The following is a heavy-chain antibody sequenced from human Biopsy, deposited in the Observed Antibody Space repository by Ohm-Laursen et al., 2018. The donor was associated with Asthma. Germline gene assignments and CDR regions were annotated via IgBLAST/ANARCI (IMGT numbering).Heavy chain of an antibody. J-gene: IGHJ6*02. D-gene: IGHD6-19*01. CDR3: ARCQVGYSSGWSLLLKKIYYSGMDV. Sequence: SSVKVSCKAPGGIFSNFAISWVRQAPGQGLGWLGGIMTVFGTTNYAQKFQGRVTITADESTSTAYMEVTSLRSEDTAIYYCARCQVGYSSGWSLLLKKIYYSGMDVWGQGTAVTVSS. V-gene: IGHV1-69*01. CDR1: GGIFSNFA. CDR2: IMTVFGTT.